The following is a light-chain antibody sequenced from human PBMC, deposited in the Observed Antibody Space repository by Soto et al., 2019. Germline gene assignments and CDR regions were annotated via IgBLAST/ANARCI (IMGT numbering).Light chain of an antibody. CDR2: SAS. CDR3: QQTKTPGT. Sequence: IQMTQSPSTLSGSVGDRVTITCRASQDISPWLAWYQHKPGEAPKLLIYSASNLQSGVPSRFSGSGSGTEFTLTISSLQPEDFTTYYCQQTKTPGTFGQGTKVDIK. CDR1: QDISPW. J-gene: IGKJ1*01. V-gene: IGKV1-12*01.